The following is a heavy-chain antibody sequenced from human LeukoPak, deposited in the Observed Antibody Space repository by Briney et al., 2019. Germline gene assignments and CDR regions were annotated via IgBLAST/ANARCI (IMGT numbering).Heavy chain of an antibody. CDR2: ISGSGGST. Sequence: GGSLRLSCAASGFTFSSYAMSWVRQAPGKGLEWVSAISGSGGSTYYADSVKGRFTISRDNSKNTLYLQMNSLRAEDTAVYYCARDRTLWFGELLLPRGIIDYWGQGTLVTVSS. CDR3: ARDRTLWFGELLLPRGIIDY. CDR1: GFTFSSYA. V-gene: IGHV3-23*01. J-gene: IGHJ4*02. D-gene: IGHD3-10*01.